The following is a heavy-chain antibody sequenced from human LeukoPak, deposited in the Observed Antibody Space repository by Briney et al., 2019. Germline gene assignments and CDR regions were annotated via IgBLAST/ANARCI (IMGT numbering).Heavy chain of an antibody. CDR1: GYTFTSYD. J-gene: IGHJ6*03. CDR2: INPSGGST. Sequence: ASVKVSCKASGYTFTSYDINWVRQATGQGLEWMGIINPSGGSTSYAQKFQGRVTMTRDMSTSTVYMELSSLRSEDTAVYYCARDLNYYYMDVWGKGTTVTVSS. V-gene: IGHV1-46*01. CDR3: ARDLNYYYMDV.